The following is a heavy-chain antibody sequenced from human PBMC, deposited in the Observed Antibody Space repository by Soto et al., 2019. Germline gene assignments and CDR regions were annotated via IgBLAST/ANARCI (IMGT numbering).Heavy chain of an antibody. D-gene: IGHD6-13*01. Sequence: PGESLKISCKGSGYSFTKYWISWVRQMPGKGLEWMGIIYPGDSDTRYSPSFQGQVTISADKSISTAYLQWSSLKASDTAMYYCARTAGAGKYYYGVDVWGQGTTVTVSS. CDR1: GYSFTKYW. J-gene: IGHJ6*02. CDR3: ARTAGAGKYYYGVDV. CDR2: IYPGDSDT. V-gene: IGHV5-51*01.